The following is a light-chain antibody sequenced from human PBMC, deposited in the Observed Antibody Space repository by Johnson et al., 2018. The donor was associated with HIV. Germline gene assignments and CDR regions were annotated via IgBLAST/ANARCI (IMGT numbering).Light chain of an antibody. Sequence: QPVLTQPPSVSAAPGQKVTISCSGNVSNIESYFVSWYQQLPGAATTLLIYEDNKRPSGIPDRFSGSKSGATATLGITGLQTGDEADYYCGIWDASLSPLYVFGTGTTITVL. CDR2: EDN. J-gene: IGLJ1*01. CDR1: VSNIESYF. V-gene: IGLV1-51*02. CDR3: GIWDASLSPLYV.